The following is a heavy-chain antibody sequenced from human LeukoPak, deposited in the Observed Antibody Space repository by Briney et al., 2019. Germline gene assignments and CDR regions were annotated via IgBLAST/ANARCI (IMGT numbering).Heavy chain of an antibody. CDR3: ARGSYYGSGSYYHFDY. CDR2: ISSSGSTI. J-gene: IGHJ4*02. Sequence: PGGSLRLSCTVSGFTVSSNSMSWVRQAPGKGLEWVSYISSSGSTIYYADSVKGRFTISRDNAKNSLYLQMNSLRAEDTAVYYCARGSYYGSGSYYHFDYWGQGTLVTVSS. D-gene: IGHD3-10*01. V-gene: IGHV3-48*04. CDR1: GFTVSSNS.